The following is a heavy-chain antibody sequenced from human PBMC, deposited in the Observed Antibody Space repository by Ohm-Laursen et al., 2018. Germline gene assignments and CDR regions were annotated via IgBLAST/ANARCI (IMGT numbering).Heavy chain of an antibody. V-gene: IGHV3-9*01. CDR1: GFTFDDYA. J-gene: IGHJ6*02. Sequence: SLRLSCTASGFTFDDYAMHWVRQAPGKGLEWVSGISWNGGSVGYADSVKGRFTISRDYSENTVYLQMNSLRAEDTAVYYCAKDLGAVNSIPVRMDVWGQGTRVTVSS. D-gene: IGHD4-11*01. CDR3: AKDLGAVNSIPVRMDV. CDR2: ISWNGGSV.